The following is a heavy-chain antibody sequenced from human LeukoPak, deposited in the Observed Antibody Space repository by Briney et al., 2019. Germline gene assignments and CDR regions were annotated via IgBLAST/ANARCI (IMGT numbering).Heavy chain of an antibody. V-gene: IGHV3-66*01. CDR1: GFTVSSSY. J-gene: IGHJ6*02. CDR2: IYSGGST. D-gene: IGHD3-9*01. CDR3: AREMEEILTGPPGYGMDV. Sequence: PGGSLRLSCAASGFTVSSSYMSWVRQAPGKGLEWVSVIYSGGSTYYADSVKGRFTISRDNSKNTLYLLMNSLRAEDTAVYYCAREMEEILTGPPGYGMDVWGQGTTVTVSS.